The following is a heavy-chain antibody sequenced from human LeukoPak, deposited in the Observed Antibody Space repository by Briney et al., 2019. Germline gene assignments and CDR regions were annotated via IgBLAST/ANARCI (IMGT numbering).Heavy chain of an antibody. J-gene: IGHJ4*02. Sequence: GGSLRLSCAASGFTFNNYAMSWVRQAPGKGLEWVSVISGSGGGTYYADSVKGRFTISRDNSKNTLYLQMNNLRAEDTAVYYCAKGKEYYDFWSASIRGHFDYWGQGTLVTVSS. V-gene: IGHV3-23*01. CDR1: GFTFNNYA. CDR3: AKGKEYYDFWSASIRGHFDY. D-gene: IGHD3-3*01. CDR2: ISGSGGGT.